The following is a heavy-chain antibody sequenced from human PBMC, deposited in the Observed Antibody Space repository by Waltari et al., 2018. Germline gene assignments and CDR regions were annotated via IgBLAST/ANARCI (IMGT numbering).Heavy chain of an antibody. D-gene: IGHD3-3*01. CDR3: ARVHYDFWSGYYI. V-gene: IGHV1-8*02. CDR1: GYPFSDYD. Sequence: QMQLVQSGAEVKKPGASVKVSCKASGYPFSDYDINWVRQATGHGLEWMGGKNPKSGNTGSAQNFQDRVTITRDPSTSTVYMELSSLRSDDAAVYYCARVHYDFWSGYYIWGQGTLVTVPS. J-gene: IGHJ4*02. CDR2: KNPKSGNT.